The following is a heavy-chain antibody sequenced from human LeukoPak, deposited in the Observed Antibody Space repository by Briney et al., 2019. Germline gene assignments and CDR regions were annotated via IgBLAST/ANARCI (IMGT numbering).Heavy chain of an antibody. V-gene: IGHV3-30*18. D-gene: IGHD6-25*01. CDR3: AKDPSIGAAGYYFAMDV. CDR2: ISYDGTNK. Sequence: GGSLRLSCAASGFTFSSYWMHWVRQAPGKGLEWVAVISYDGTNKYYGDAVKGRFTISRDNSKDTVYLQMNSLRREDTAVFYCAKDPSIGAAGYYFAMDVWGEGTTVTVSS. J-gene: IGHJ6*04. CDR1: GFTFSSYW.